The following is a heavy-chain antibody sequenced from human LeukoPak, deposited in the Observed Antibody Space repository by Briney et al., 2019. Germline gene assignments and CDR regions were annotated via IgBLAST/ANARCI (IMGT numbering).Heavy chain of an antibody. Sequence: PGGSLRLSCSASGFXFSSYAIHWVRQAPGKGLEYVSHICDSGGSTYYADTVKGRFTISRDNSKNTQYLQMSSLRAVDTAVYFCVRGYSFGPYGMDVWGQGTTVTVSS. D-gene: IGHD2-15*01. J-gene: IGHJ6*02. CDR2: ICDSGGST. CDR3: VRGYSFGPYGMDV. CDR1: GFXFSSYA. V-gene: IGHV3-64D*09.